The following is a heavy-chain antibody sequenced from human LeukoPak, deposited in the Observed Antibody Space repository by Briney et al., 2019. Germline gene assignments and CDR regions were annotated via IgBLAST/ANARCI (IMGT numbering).Heavy chain of an antibody. Sequence: SETLSLTCAVYGGSFSGYYWSWIRQPPGKGLEWIGEINHSGSTNYNPSLKSRVTISVDTSKIQFSLKLSSVTAADTAVYYCARGSGEVHYVWGSYPTNWFDPWGQGTLVTVSS. CDR2: INHSGST. J-gene: IGHJ5*02. V-gene: IGHV4-34*01. D-gene: IGHD3-16*01. CDR3: ARGSGEVHYVWGSYPTNWFDP. CDR1: GGSFSGYY.